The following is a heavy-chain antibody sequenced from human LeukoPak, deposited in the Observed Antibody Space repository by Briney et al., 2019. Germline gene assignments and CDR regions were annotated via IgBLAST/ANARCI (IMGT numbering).Heavy chain of an antibody. Sequence: GGSLRLSCAASGFTFNIFTMNWVRQAPGKGLEWISYINTKSKTIYYADSVKGRFAISRDNAKNSLHLQMNSLRAEDTALYYCVRDRNWAFDYWGQGTLVTVSS. D-gene: IGHD7-27*01. CDR2: INTKSKTI. V-gene: IGHV3-48*01. CDR3: VRDRNWAFDY. J-gene: IGHJ4*02. CDR1: GFTFNIFT.